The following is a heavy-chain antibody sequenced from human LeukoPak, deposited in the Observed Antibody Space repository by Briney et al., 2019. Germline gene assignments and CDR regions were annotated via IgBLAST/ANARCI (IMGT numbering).Heavy chain of an antibody. CDR2: ISYDGSNK. Sequence: PGRSLRLSCAASGFTFGSYGMHWVRQAPGKGLEWVAVISYDGSNKYYADSVKGRFTISRDNSKNTLYLQMNSLRAEDTAVYYCAKAVGQYGSGSYYPDNFDYWGQGTLVTVSS. CDR3: AKAVGQYGSGSYYPDNFDY. J-gene: IGHJ4*02. CDR1: GFTFGSYG. D-gene: IGHD3-10*01. V-gene: IGHV3-30*18.